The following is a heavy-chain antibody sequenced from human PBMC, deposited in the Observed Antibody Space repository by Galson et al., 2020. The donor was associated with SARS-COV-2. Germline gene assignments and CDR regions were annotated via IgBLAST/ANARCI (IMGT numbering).Heavy chain of an antibody. Sequence: TGGSLRLPCTASGFTFSNYEMTWVRQAPGKGLEWISYIHTSGSVHYADSVKGRFTISRDNAKNSLYLQMNALRVEDTAVYYCARDVWGVTMMPFDPWGQGTLVTVSS. J-gene: IGHJ5*02. CDR2: IHTSGSV. V-gene: IGHV3-48*03. CDR1: GFTFSNYE. CDR3: ARDVWGVTMMPFDP. D-gene: IGHD3-22*01.